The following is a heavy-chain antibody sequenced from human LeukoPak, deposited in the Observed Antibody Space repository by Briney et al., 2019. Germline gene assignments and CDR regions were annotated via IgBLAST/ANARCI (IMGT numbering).Heavy chain of an antibody. Sequence: GGSLRLSCAASGFTFSSYGMHWVRQAPGKGLEWVAVISYDGSNKYYADSVKGRFTISRDNSKNTLYLQMNSLRAEDTAVYYCAKDSSGWYSFEDYGGQGTLVTVSS. CDR1: GFTFSSYG. D-gene: IGHD6-19*01. J-gene: IGHJ4*02. V-gene: IGHV3-30*18. CDR2: ISYDGSNK. CDR3: AKDSSGWYSFEDY.